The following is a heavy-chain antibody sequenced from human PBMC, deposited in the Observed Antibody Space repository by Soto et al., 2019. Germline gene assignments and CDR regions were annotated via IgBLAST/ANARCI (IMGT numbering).Heavy chain of an antibody. Sequence: QVHLVQSGAEVKKPGASVKVSCKASGYTFTAYPMHWVRQAPGQRLEWMGWINAANGDTGYSQKFQDRVTFTRDTSATTVSMELSSLTSEDTAVYYCARKDYYGAGVYYFDHWGQGTLVTVSS. CDR1: GYTFTAYP. CDR2: INAANGDT. CDR3: ARKDYYGAGVYYFDH. J-gene: IGHJ4*02. D-gene: IGHD3-10*01. V-gene: IGHV1-3*01.